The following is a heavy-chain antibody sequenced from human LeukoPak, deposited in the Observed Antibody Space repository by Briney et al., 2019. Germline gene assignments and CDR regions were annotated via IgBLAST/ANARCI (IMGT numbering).Heavy chain of an antibody. CDR3: ARWPHCQDF. Sequence: GGSLRPSCAASGFTFSDFYMSWVRQAPGKGLEWVANINKDGSEEKYVDSVKGRFTISRDNAKNSLYLQMSSLRADDTAVYYCARWPHCQDFWGRGTRVTVSS. J-gene: IGHJ4*02. CDR2: INKDGSEE. CDR1: GFTFSDFY. V-gene: IGHV3-7*03. D-gene: IGHD2-21*02.